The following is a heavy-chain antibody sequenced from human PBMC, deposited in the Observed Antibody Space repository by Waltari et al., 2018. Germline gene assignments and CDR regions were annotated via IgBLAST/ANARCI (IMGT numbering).Heavy chain of an antibody. CDR1: GFTFSSDW. D-gene: IGHD3-10*01. Sequence: EVQLVESGGGLVQPGGSLSLPCAASGFTFSSDWMIWVGQAPGQGLEWVAHINQDGSEKSYVASVKGRFTISRDNAKQSLYLQMNSLRPDDTAIYYCARLRGANDWGQGTLVTVSS. J-gene: IGHJ4*02. CDR3: ARLRGAND. CDR2: INQDGSEK. V-gene: IGHV3-7*01.